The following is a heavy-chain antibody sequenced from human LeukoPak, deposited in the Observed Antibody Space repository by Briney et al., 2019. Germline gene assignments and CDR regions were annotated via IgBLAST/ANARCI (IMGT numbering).Heavy chain of an antibody. CDR3: ARDLYYDFWSGYHYYFDY. CDR2: ISSSSSTI. Sequence: GGSLRLSCAASGFTFSSYSMNWVRQAPGKGLEWVSYISSSSSTIYYADSVKGRFTVSRDNAKNSLYLQMNSLRAEDTAVYYCARDLYYDFWSGYHYYFDYWGQGTLVTVSS. CDR1: GFTFSSYS. V-gene: IGHV3-48*01. J-gene: IGHJ4*02. D-gene: IGHD3-3*01.